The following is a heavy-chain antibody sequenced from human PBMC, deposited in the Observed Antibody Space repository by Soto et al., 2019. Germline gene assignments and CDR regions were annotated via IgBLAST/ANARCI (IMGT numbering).Heavy chain of an antibody. V-gene: IGHV1-69*13. CDR1: GGTFSSYA. CDR2: IIPIFGTA. Sequence: GASVKVSCKASGGTFSSYAISWVRQAPGQGLEWMGGIIPIFGTANYAQKFQGRVTITADESTSTAYMELSSLRSEDTAVYYCASPTVTEYYYYGMDVWGQGTTVTVSS. J-gene: IGHJ6*02. CDR3: ASPTVTEYYYYGMDV. D-gene: IGHD4-17*01.